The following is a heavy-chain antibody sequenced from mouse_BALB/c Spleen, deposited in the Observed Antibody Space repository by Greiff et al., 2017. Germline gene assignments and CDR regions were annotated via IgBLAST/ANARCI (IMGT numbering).Heavy chain of an antibody. CDR3: ARDDYYGSRGAMDY. Sequence: EVMLVESGGGLVKPGGSLKLSCAASGFTFSDYYMYWVRQTPEKRLEWVATISDGGSYTYYPDSVKGRFTISRDNAKNNLYLQMSSLKSEDTAMYYCARDDYYGSRGAMDYWGQGTSVTVSS. D-gene: IGHD1-1*01. CDR1: GFTFSDYY. J-gene: IGHJ4*01. CDR2: ISDGGSYT. V-gene: IGHV5-4*02.